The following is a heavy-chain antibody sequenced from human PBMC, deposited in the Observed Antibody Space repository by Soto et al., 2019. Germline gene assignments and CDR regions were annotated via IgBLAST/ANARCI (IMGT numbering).Heavy chain of an antibody. CDR3: ARETPSSAAAYFFFVLCV. Sequence: QVQLVQSGAEVKKAGSSVKVSCNVSGGTFSSYFINWVRQSPGQGLEWVGGIIHVFGSASFAEKFQGRVTLTANESTTTAYMELSILRSDDTAVHYCARETPSSAAAYFFFVLCVWCEVTTVTVPS. D-gene: IGHD2-2*01. V-gene: IGHV1-69*01. CDR2: IIHVFGSA. CDR1: GGTFSSYF. J-gene: IGHJ6*02.